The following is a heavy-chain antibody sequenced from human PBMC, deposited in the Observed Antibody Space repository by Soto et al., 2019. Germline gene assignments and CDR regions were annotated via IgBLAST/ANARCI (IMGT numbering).Heavy chain of an antibody. CDR2: INPSVGST. Sequence: QMQLVQSGTEVKKPGASVKVSCKASGYSFTTYNLHWVRQAPGQGLEWMGIINPSVGSTTYAQNFQDRVTMTRDTSTTTVYMELSSLRSEDTAVYYCARARDMDVWGQGTTVTVSS. CDR1: GYSFTTYN. V-gene: IGHV1-46*01. CDR3: ARARDMDV. J-gene: IGHJ6*02.